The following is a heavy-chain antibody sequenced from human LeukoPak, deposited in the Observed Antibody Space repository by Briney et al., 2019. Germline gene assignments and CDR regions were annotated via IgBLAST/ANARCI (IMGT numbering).Heavy chain of an antibody. CDR3: ARERQFPYYFDY. J-gene: IGHJ4*02. Sequence: GGSLRLSCAASGFIFSNFWMHWVRQVPGKGLVWVSHINSDGRTTDYADSVRGRFTISRDNAKNTLYLQMNRLTVEDTAVYYCARERQFPYYFDYWGQGTLVTVSS. D-gene: IGHD6-19*01. V-gene: IGHV3-74*01. CDR1: GFIFSNFW. CDR2: INSDGRTT.